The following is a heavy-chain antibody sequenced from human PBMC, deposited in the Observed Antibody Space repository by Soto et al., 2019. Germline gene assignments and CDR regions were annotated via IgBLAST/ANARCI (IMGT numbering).Heavy chain of an antibody. CDR1: GFTFSSYA. Sequence: GGSLRLSCAASGFTFSSYAMSWVRRAPGKGLEWVSAISGSGGSTYYADSVKGRFTISRDNSKNALYLQMNSLRAEDTAVYYCAKGEDFWSHVDYWGQGTLVTVSS. J-gene: IGHJ4*02. V-gene: IGHV3-23*01. D-gene: IGHD3-3*01. CDR3: AKGEDFWSHVDY. CDR2: ISGSGGST.